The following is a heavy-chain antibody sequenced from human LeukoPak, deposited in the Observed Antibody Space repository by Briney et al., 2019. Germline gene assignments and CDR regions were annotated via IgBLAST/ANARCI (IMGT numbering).Heavy chain of an antibody. Sequence: PGGSLRLSCAASGYTFSRYWMHWVRQDPGKGLVWVSRINEDGSSTSYAESVRGRFTISRDNAKNTLYLQMNSLRAEDAAVYYCTTDTFGARDSWGQGTLVTVSS. CDR1: GYTFSRYW. CDR2: INEDGSST. J-gene: IGHJ4*02. D-gene: IGHD3-10*01. V-gene: IGHV3-74*01. CDR3: TTDTFGARDS.